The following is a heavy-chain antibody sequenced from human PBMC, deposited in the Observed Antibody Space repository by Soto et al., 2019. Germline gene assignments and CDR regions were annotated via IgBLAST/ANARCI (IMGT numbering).Heavy chain of an antibody. D-gene: IGHD6-13*01. CDR2: INPSGGST. CDR3: ARIAAAGPPRSPRDY. Sequence: QVQLVQSGAEVKKPGASVKVSCKASGYTFTSYYMHWVRQAPGQGLEWMGIINPSGGSTSYAQKFQGRVTMTRDTSTSTVYMELSSLRSEDTAGYYCARIAAAGPPRSPRDYWGQGTLVTVSS. J-gene: IGHJ4*02. CDR1: GYTFTSYY. V-gene: IGHV1-46*01.